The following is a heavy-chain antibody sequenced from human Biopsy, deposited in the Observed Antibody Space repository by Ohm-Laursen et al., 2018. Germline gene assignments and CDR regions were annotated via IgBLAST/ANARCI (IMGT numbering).Heavy chain of an antibody. CDR2: ISGSSNT. V-gene: IGHV4-59*01. Sequence: GPLSLTCTVSGGSFSGYYWSWIRQPPGKGLEWIGYISGSSNTNYNPSLKSRVTLSTDTSETQFPLRLSSLTAADTAVYYCARGSDDFGGLYFPRWGQGTLLTVSS. CDR1: GGSFSGYY. D-gene: IGHD4-23*01. CDR3: ARGSDDFGGLYFPR. J-gene: IGHJ4*02.